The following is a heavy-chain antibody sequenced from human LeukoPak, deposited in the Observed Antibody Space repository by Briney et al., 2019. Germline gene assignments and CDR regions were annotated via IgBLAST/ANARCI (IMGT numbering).Heavy chain of an antibody. Sequence: PSETLSLTCTVSGDSTSNFYWNWIRQSPEKGLEWIGNIHYSGSSVYNPSLKSRGTISIDTSRRQFFLKLNSVIAADTAVYFCALAPNSNWFDFWGPGILVTVSS. CDR1: GDSTSNFY. CDR3: ALAPNSNWFDF. D-gene: IGHD2-8*01. V-gene: IGHV4-59*03. J-gene: IGHJ5*01. CDR2: IHYSGSS.